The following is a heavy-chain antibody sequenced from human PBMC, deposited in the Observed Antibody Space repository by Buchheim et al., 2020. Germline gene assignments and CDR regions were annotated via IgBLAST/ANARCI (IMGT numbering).Heavy chain of an antibody. CDR2: ISGSSDSI. CDR3: ARNSAPPDY. CDR1: GFSFGDYY. V-gene: IGHV3-11*05. D-gene: IGHD3-10*01. Sequence: QVQLVESGGGLVKAGGSLRLSCAASGFSFGDYYMSWFRQAPGKGLEWVSCISGSSDSITYADSVRGRFTIARDNAKDSLYLQLEGLRGDDTAVYYCARNSAPPDYWGQGTL. J-gene: IGHJ4*02.